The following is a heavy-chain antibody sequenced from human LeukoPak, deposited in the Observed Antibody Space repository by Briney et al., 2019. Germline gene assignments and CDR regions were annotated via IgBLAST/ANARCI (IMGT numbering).Heavy chain of an antibody. CDR2: IYPDDSDT. CDR3: ARTGRGFHSSIGPFDY. V-gene: IGHV5-51*01. D-gene: IGHD2-2*01. CDR1: GYTFTSYW. J-gene: IGHJ4*02. Sequence: GESLKISCKGSGYTFTSYWIGWVRQMPGKGLEWMGIIYPDDSDTNYSPSFQGQVTISADKSINTAYVQWSSLKASDTAIYYCARTGRGFHSSIGPFDYWGQGTLVTVSS.